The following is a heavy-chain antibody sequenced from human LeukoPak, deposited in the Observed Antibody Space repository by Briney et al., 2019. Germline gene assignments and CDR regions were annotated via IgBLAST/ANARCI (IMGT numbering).Heavy chain of an antibody. D-gene: IGHD4-17*01. CDR2: INPSGGST. J-gene: IGHJ4*02. Sequence: ASVKVSCKASGYTFTSYYMHWVRQAPGQGLEWMGIINPSGGSTSYAQKFQGRVTITRDTSASTAYMELSSLRSEDTAVYYCERQYDYGDHFDYWGQGTLVTVSS. CDR1: GYTFTSYY. V-gene: IGHV1-46*01. CDR3: ERQYDYGDHFDY.